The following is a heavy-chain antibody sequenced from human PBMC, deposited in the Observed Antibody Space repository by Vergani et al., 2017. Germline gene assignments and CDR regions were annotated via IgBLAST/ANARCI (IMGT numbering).Heavy chain of an antibody. Sequence: QVQLVQSGAEVKKPGSSVKVSCKASGGTFSSYAISWVRQAPGQGLEWMGGFDPEDGETIYAQKFQGRVTMTEDTSTDTAYMELSSLRSEDTAVYYCATTRVDAFDIWGQGTMVTVSS. V-gene: IGHV1-24*01. CDR1: GGTFSSYA. CDR3: ATTRVDAFDI. CDR2: FDPEDGET. J-gene: IGHJ3*02.